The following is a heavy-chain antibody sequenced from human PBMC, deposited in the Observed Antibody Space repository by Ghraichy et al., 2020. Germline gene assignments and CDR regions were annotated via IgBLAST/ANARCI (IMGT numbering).Heavy chain of an antibody. J-gene: IGHJ4*02. CDR2: IYYSGST. CDR1: GGSVSSGSYY. Sequence: SETLSLTCTVSGGSVSSGSYYWSWIRQPPGKGLEWIGYIYYSGSTNYNPSLKSRVTISVDTSKNQFSLKLSSVTAADTAVYYCARDGVGYDFDYWGQGTLVTVSS. D-gene: IGHD2-8*01. CDR3: ARDGVGYDFDY. V-gene: IGHV4-61*01.